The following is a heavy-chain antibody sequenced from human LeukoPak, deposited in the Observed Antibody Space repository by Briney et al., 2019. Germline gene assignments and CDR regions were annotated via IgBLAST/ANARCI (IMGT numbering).Heavy chain of an antibody. Sequence: GGSLRLSCTASGFTFSSYAMSWVRQAPGKGLEWVSGISGSGGRTYYADSVKGRFTISRDNSKNTLSLQMNILRAEDTAVFYCAKSLWFGEMGFDCWGQGILVTVSS. V-gene: IGHV3-23*01. D-gene: IGHD3-10*01. CDR3: AKSLWFGEMGFDC. J-gene: IGHJ4*02. CDR2: ISGSGGRT. CDR1: GFTFSSYA.